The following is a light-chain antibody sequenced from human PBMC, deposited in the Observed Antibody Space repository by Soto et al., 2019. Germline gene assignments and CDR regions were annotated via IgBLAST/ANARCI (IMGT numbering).Light chain of an antibody. J-gene: IGLJ2*01. CDR1: SGDVGTYDY. Sequence: QSALTQPASVSGSLGQSITISCTGTSGDVGTYDYFSWYQQHPGKAPQLMIFDVSSRSSGISTRFSGSKSGNTASLTISGLQAEDEADYYCILYLTNSVPFGGGTKLTVL. CDR2: DVS. V-gene: IGLV2-14*03. CDR3: ILYLTNSVP.